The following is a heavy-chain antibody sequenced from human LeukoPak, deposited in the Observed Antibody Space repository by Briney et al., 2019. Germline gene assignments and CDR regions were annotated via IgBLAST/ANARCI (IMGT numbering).Heavy chain of an antibody. CDR3: ARAGIAGRPPDY. CDR2: INSDESSI. CDR1: GFTFSSYW. J-gene: IGHJ4*02. D-gene: IGHD6-6*01. Sequence: GGSLRLSCAASGFTFSSYWMHWVRQAPGKGLVWVSRINSDESSISYADSVKGRFTISRDNAKNTLHLQMNSLRAEDTAVYYCARAGIAGRPPDYWGQGTLVTVSS. V-gene: IGHV3-74*01.